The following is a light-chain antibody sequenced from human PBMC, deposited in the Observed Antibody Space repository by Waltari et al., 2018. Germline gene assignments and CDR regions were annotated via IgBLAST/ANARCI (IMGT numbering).Light chain of an antibody. J-gene: IGLJ3*02. CDR1: SSNIGAGYD. Sequence: QSVLTQPPSVSGAPGQRVTISCTGSSSNIGAGYDVHWYQHLPGTAPTLLIYRNTNRPSGVPDRFSASKSGTSASLAITGLQAEDEADYYCQSYDSTLRGVFGGGTKLTVL. CDR3: QSYDSTLRGV. CDR2: RNT. V-gene: IGLV1-40*01.